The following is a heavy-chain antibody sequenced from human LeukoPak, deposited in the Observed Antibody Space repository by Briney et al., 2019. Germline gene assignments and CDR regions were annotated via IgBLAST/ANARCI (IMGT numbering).Heavy chain of an antibody. CDR3: AKTGSRGGTFRPSYYYYYMDV. D-gene: IGHD3-9*01. CDR1: RFTFSSYA. V-gene: IGHV3-23*01. CDR2: ISGSGGST. J-gene: IGHJ6*03. Sequence: PGGSLRLSCAASRFTFSSYAMSWVRQAPGKGLEWVSAISGSGGSTYYADSVKGRFTISRDNSKKTLYLQMNSLRPEDTAVYYCAKTGSRGGTFRPSYYYYYMDVWGEGTTVTISS.